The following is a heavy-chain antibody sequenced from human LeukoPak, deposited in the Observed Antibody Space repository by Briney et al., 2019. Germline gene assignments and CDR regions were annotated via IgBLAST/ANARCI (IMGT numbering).Heavy chain of an antibody. CDR3: ARPLGATHGTNYYYYGMDV. Sequence: GGSLRLSCAASGFTFSSYAMHWVRQAPGKGLEGVAVISYDGSNKYYADSVKGRFTISRDNSNNTLYLQMNSLRAEDTAVYYCARPLGATHGTNYYYYGMDVWGQGTTVTVSS. D-gene: IGHD1-26*01. J-gene: IGHJ6*02. CDR1: GFTFSSYA. V-gene: IGHV3-30-3*01. CDR2: ISYDGSNK.